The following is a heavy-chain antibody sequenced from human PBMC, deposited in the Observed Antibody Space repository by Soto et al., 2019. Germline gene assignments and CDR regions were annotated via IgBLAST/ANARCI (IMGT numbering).Heavy chain of an antibody. J-gene: IGHJ4*02. CDR1: VFTFSDYY. CDR3: ARGYSYGYTGRGFVDY. V-gene: IGHV3-11*01. D-gene: IGHD5-18*01. CDR2: ISSSGSTI. Sequence: PVGSLRLSCASSVFTFSDYYMSCIRHSPGKWLEWVSYISSSGSTIYYADSVKGRFTISRDNAKNSLYLQMNSLRAEDTAVYYCARGYSYGYTGRGFVDYWGQGTLVTVS.